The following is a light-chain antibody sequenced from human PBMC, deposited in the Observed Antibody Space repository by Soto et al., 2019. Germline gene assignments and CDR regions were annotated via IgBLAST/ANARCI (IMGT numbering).Light chain of an antibody. V-gene: IGKV3-11*01. CDR1: QTVSNQ. Sequence: EIVLTQSPGTLSLSPGERATLSCRASQTVSNQLAWYQQKPGQAPRLLIYDASRRVTGIPARFSGSGSGTDFTLTLSSLEPEDFAVYYCQQRAGSSTFGQGTRLEIK. CDR3: QQRAGSST. CDR2: DAS. J-gene: IGKJ5*01.